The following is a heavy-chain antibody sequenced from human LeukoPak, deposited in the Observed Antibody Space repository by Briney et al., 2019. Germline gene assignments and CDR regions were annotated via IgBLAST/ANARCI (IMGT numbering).Heavy chain of an antibody. CDR2: INPNSGGT. J-gene: IGHJ4*02. D-gene: IGHD4-17*01. Sequence: SVKVSCKASVYTFTGYYMHWVRQAPGQGLEWMGWINPNSGGTNYAQKFQGRVTMTRDTSISTAYMELSRLRSDDTAVYYCAVGPMTTVTTGFDYWGQGTLVTVSS. V-gene: IGHV1-2*02. CDR3: AVGPMTTVTTGFDY. CDR1: VYTFTGYY.